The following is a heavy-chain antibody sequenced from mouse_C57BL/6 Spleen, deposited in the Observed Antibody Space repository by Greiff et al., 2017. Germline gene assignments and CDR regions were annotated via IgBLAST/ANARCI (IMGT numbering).Heavy chain of an antibody. J-gene: IGHJ3*01. Sequence: QVQLQQSGPELVKPGASVKISFKASGYAFSSSWMNWVKQRPGKGLEWIGRIYPGDGDTNYNGKFKGKATLTADKSSSTAYMQLSSLTSEDSAVYFCARLERFAYWGQGTLVTVSA. V-gene: IGHV1-82*01. CDR3: ARLERFAY. CDR1: GYAFSSSW. CDR2: IYPGDGDT.